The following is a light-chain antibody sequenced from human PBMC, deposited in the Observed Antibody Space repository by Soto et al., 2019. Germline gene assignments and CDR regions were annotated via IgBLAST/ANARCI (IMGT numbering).Light chain of an antibody. CDR2: GAS. CDR3: QQYNNWPRT. CDR1: QSVSSN. J-gene: IGKJ1*01. V-gene: IGKV3-15*01. Sequence: DIVMKQSPATRSLFPEERXTIACRASQSVSSNLAWYQQKPGQAPRLLIYGASTRATGIPARFSGSGSGTEFTLTISSLQSEDFAVYYCQQYNNWPRTFGQGTKVDIK.